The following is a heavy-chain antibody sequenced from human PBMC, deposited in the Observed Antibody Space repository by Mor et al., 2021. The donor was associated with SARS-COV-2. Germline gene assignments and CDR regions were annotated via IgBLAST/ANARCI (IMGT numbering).Heavy chain of an antibody. CDR3: ARRGIAAAAQDWYFDL. CDR2: IYPGDSDT. D-gene: IGHD6-13*01. J-gene: IGHJ2*01. Sequence: WVRLMPGKGLEWMGIIYPGDSDTRYSPSFQGQVTISADNSISTAYLQWSSLKASDTAMYYYARRGIAAAAQDWYFDLWGRGTPVTVS. V-gene: IGHV5-51*01.